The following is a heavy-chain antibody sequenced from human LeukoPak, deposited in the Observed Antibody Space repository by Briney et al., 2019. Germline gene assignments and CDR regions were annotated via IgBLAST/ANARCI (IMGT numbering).Heavy chain of an antibody. CDR2: ISYDGSNK. Sequence: QSGRSLRLSCAASGFTFSSYGMHSVRQAPGKGLEWVAVISYDGSNKYYADSVKGRFTISRDNSKNTLYLQMNSLRAEDTAVYYCAKDPSSEIVVALGAFDIWGQGTMVTVSS. V-gene: IGHV3-30*18. J-gene: IGHJ3*02. CDR3: AKDPSSEIVVALGAFDI. CDR1: GFTFSSYG. D-gene: IGHD3-22*01.